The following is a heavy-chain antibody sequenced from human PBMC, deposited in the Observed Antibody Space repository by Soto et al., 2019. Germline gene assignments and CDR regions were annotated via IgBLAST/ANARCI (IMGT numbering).Heavy chain of an antibody. CDR2: VVPLFGAA. D-gene: IGHD3-22*01. CDR1: GGTFSNYG. V-gene: IGHV1-69*01. J-gene: IGHJ5*02. Sequence: QVQLVQSGAEVKKPGSSVKVSCKASGGTFSNYGINWVRQAPGQGLEWMGGVVPLFGAANYAQKFQGRVTITADASTNLVYMQLSSLRSDDTAVYYCAREQHDPYDASGYYFNGFDPWGQGTLVTVSS. CDR3: AREQHDPYDASGYYFNGFDP.